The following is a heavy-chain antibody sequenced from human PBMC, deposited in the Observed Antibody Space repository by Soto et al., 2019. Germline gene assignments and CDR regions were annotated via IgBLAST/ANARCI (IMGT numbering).Heavy chain of an antibody. CDR1: GYTFSDYG. J-gene: IGHJ5*02. V-gene: IGHV1-18*01. D-gene: IGHD2-2*01. CDR3: ARVVPGAEAWFGP. Sequence: ASGKVSCKTSGYTFSDYGITWVRQAPGQPLEWLGWISLYSDGTNYAQKFQGRVSMTTDTSTTTAYMELRSLRSDDTAVYYCARVVPGAEAWFGPWGQGTLVTVSS. CDR2: ISLYSDGT.